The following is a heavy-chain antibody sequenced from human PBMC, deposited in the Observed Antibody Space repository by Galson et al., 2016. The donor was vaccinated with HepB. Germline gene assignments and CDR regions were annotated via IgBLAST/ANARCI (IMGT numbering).Heavy chain of an antibody. D-gene: IGHD3-10*01. V-gene: IGHV3-48*04. CDR1: GFTFSDYT. Sequence: SLRLSCAASGFTFSDYTMNWVRQAPGKGLEWLAYITTSGAKTQYADSAKGRFTISRDNAENTLYLQMNSLRVEDTAVYYCARDRGGSAGAFNWFDPWGQGTLVTVSS. J-gene: IGHJ5*02. CDR3: ARDRGGSAGAFNWFDP. CDR2: ITTSGAKT.